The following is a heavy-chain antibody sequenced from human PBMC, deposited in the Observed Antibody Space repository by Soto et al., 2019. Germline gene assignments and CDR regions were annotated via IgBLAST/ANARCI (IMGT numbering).Heavy chain of an antibody. CDR3: ARDRCCSGDSCYHFDY. D-gene: IGHD2-15*01. CDR2: ISSYNGNT. Sequence: QVQLVQSGAEVKKPGASVKVSCKASGYNFTSYGISWVRQAPGQGLEWMGRISSYNGNTNYAQKLQGRATMTTDTSTSTAYMELRSLRSDDAAVYYGARDRCCSGDSCYHFDYWGQGTGVTVAS. J-gene: IGHJ4*02. V-gene: IGHV1-18*01. CDR1: GYNFTSYG.